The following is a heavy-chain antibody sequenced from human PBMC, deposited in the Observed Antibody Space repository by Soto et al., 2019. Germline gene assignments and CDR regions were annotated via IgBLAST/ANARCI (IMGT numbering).Heavy chain of an antibody. J-gene: IGHJ5*02. CDR1: GGSISSSSYY. CDR2: IYYSGST. CDR3: ASPKIAFYNWFGP. D-gene: IGHD3-3*02. V-gene: IGHV4-39*01. Sequence: QLQLQESGPGLVKPSETLSLTRTVSGGSISSSSYYWGWIRQPPGEGLVWIGSIYYSGSTYYNPSVRSRVTISVDTSRNLFSLKLSSVTAAVTAVYYGASPKIAFYNWFGPWGQGTLVTVSS.